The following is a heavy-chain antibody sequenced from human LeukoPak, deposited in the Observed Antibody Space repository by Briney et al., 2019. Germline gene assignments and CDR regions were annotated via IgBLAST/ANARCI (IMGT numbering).Heavy chain of an antibody. CDR2: IRSKANSYAT. Sequence: PGGSLRLSCAASGFTFSGSTIHWVRQASGKGLEWVGRIRSKANSYATSYAASVKGRFTISRDDSKNTAYLQMNSLKTEDTAVYYCARRPDTGMAMDMDVWGKGTTVTISS. CDR1: GFTFSGST. V-gene: IGHV3-73*01. J-gene: IGHJ6*03. CDR3: ARRPDTGMAMDMDV. D-gene: IGHD5-18*01.